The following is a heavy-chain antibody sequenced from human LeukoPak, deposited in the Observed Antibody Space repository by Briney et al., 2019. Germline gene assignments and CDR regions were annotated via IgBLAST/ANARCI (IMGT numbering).Heavy chain of an antibody. D-gene: IGHD4-17*01. J-gene: IGHJ4*02. Sequence: ASVKVSCRASGYTFTSYGISWVRQAPGQGLEWMGWISAYNGNTNYAQKLQGRVTMTTDTSTSTAYMELRSLRPDDTAVYYCARVTTVTTLDYWGQGTLVTVSS. CDR1: GYTFTSYG. CDR3: ARVTTVTTLDY. CDR2: ISAYNGNT. V-gene: IGHV1-18*01.